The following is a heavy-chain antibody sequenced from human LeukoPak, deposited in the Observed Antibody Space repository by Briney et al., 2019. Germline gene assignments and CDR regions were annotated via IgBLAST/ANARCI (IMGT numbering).Heavy chain of an antibody. J-gene: IGHJ4*02. Sequence: GGSLRLSCAASGFTFSSYWMHWVRQAPGKGLVWVSRIKNDGSIIDYADSVKGRFTISRDNAKNTLYLQMNSLRAEDTAVYYCARSTPDYWGQGTLVTVSS. V-gene: IGHV3-74*01. CDR1: GFTFSSYW. CDR2: IKNDGSII. CDR3: ARSTPDY.